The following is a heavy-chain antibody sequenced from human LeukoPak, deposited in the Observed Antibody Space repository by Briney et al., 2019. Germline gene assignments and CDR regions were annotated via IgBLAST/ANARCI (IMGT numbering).Heavy chain of an antibody. CDR3: ARAYGGNSAVDY. Sequence: ASVKVSCKASGYTFTGYYMHWVRQAPGQGLEWMGWINPNSGGTNYAQKFQGRVTMTSDTSISTAYMELSRLRSDDTAVYYCARAYGGNSAVDYWGQGTLVTVSS. D-gene: IGHD4-23*01. J-gene: IGHJ4*02. CDR1: GYTFTGYY. V-gene: IGHV1-2*02. CDR2: INPNSGGT.